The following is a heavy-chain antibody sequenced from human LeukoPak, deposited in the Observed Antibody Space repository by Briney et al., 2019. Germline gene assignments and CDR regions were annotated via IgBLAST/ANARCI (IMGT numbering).Heavy chain of an antibody. J-gene: IGHJ4*02. CDR3: ARDSWGLRYFDWYPKGYFDY. CDR1: GGTFSSYA. D-gene: IGHD3-9*01. CDR2: INPNSGGT. V-gene: IGHV1-2*02. Sequence: ASVKVSCKASGGTFSSYAISWVRQAPGQGLEWMGWINPNSGGTNYAQKFQGRVTMTRDTSISTAYMELSRLRSDDTAVYYCARDSWGLRYFDWYPKGYFDYWGQGTLVTVSS.